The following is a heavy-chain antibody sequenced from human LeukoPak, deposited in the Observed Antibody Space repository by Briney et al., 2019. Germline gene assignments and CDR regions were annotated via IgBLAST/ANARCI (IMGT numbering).Heavy chain of an antibody. J-gene: IGHJ4*02. CDR3: ASSGNYRIYYFDY. CDR2: IYSGGST. Sequence: GGSLRLSCAASGFTISSNYMSWVRQAPGKGLEWVSLIYSGGSTYYADSVKGRFTISRDNSKNTLYLQMNSLRAEDTAVYYCASSGNYRIYYFDYWGQGTLVTVSS. D-gene: IGHD1-26*01. V-gene: IGHV3-66*01. CDR1: GFTISSNY.